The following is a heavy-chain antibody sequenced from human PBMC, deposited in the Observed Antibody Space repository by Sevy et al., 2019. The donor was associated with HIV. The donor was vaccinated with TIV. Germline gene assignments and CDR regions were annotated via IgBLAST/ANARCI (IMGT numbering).Heavy chain of an antibody. J-gene: IGHJ4*02. V-gene: IGHV1-46*03. Sequence: ASVKVSCKASGYTFTNYYMHWVRQAPEQGLEWMGIINPSDVSTIYAQKFQGRVTMTRDTSTSTVYMELSSLRSDDTAVYYCGRTSPRGGFDYWGQGALVTVSS. CDR1: GYTFTNYY. CDR2: INPSDVST. CDR3: GRTSPRGGFDY. D-gene: IGHD3-16*01.